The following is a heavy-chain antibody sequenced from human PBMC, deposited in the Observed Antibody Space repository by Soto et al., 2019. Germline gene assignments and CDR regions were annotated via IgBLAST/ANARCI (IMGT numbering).Heavy chain of an antibody. D-gene: IGHD3-22*01. CDR1: GYTFTSYA. CDR2: INAGNGNT. V-gene: IGHV1-3*01. CDR3: AREGGGYYDSSEYFDY. J-gene: IGHJ4*02. Sequence: QVQLVQSGAEVKKPGASVKVSCKASGYTFTSYAMHWVRQAPGQRLEWMGWINAGNGNTKYSQKFRGRVTITRDTSASTAYMELSSLRSEDTAVYYCAREGGGYYDSSEYFDYWGQGTLVTVSS.